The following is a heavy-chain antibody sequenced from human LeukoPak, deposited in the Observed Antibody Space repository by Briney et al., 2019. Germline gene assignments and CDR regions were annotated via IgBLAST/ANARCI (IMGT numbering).Heavy chain of an antibody. D-gene: IGHD6-13*01. Sequence: SETLSLTCTVSGYSISSGYYWGWIRQPPGKGLEWIGRIFSGSTDYNPSPKSRVTMSVDTSKNQFSLNLSSVTAADTAVYYCARDPSSRGYFDYWGQGTLVTVSS. CDR3: ARDPSSRGYFDY. J-gene: IGHJ4*02. CDR1: GYSISSGYY. V-gene: IGHV4-38-2*02. CDR2: IFSGST.